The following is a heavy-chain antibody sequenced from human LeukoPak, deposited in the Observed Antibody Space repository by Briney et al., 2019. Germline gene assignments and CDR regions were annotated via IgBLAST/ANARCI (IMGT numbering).Heavy chain of an antibody. V-gene: IGHV1-3*01. D-gene: IGHD3-22*01. CDR3: AGGRYYYDSSGYNDAFDI. Sequence: ASVKVSCKASGYTFTSYAMHWVRQAPGQRLEWMGWINAGNGNTKYSQKFQGRVTITRDTSASTAYMELSSLRSEDTAVYYCAGGRYYYDSSGYNDAFDIWGQGTMVTVSS. J-gene: IGHJ3*02. CDR2: INAGNGNT. CDR1: GYTFTSYA.